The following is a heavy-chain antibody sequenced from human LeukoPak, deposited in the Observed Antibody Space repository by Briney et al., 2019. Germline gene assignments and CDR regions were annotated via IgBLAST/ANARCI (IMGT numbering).Heavy chain of an antibody. CDR3: ARGQNSGWFYYFDY. V-gene: IGHV4-59*12. CDR2: IYYSGST. CDR1: GGSISRYY. D-gene: IGHD6-19*01. Sequence: PSETLSLTCTVSGGSISRYYWSWIRQPPGKGLEWIGYIYYSGSTNYNPSLKSRLTISVDTSKNQFSLKLSSVTAADTAVYYCARGQNSGWFYYFDYWGQGTLVTVSS. J-gene: IGHJ4*02.